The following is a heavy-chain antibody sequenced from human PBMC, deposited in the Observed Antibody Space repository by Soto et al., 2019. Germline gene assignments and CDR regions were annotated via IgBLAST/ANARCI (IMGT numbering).Heavy chain of an antibody. J-gene: IGHJ6*02. CDR3: ARDIRVDCSTTNCYNYYGMDV. CDR2: FDPEDGET. Sequence: GASVKVSCTVSGYTLTELSMHWVRQAPGKGLEWMGGFDPEDGETIYAQKFQGRVTMTEDTSTSTAYMELRSLRSDDTAVYYCARDIRVDCSTTNCYNYYGMDVWGQGTTVTVSS. CDR1: GYTLTELS. V-gene: IGHV1-24*01. D-gene: IGHD2-2*01.